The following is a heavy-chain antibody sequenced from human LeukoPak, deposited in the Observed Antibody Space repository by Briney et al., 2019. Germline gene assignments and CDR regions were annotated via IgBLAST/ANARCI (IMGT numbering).Heavy chain of an antibody. Sequence: SVKVSCKASGGTFSSYAISWVRQAPGQGLEWMGRIIPILGIANYAQKFQGRVTITADKSTSTAYMELSSLRSEDTAVYYCARRLPFYSGSYGDYWGQGTLVTVSS. D-gene: IGHD1-26*01. CDR2: IIPILGIA. CDR3: ARRLPFYSGSYGDY. V-gene: IGHV1-69*04. CDR1: GGTFSSYA. J-gene: IGHJ4*02.